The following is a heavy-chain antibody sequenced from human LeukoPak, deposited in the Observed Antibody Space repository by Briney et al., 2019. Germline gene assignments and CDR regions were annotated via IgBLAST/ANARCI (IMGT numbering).Heavy chain of an antibody. D-gene: IGHD3-16*02. V-gene: IGHV3-66*01. Sequence: PGGSLRLSCAASGFTFSTYAMSWVRRTPGKGLEWVSVLYSAGNTYYPDSVKGRFIISRDNSKNTLYLQMNSLRDEDTAVYYCAKERAGYTNPYYFDYWGQGTLVTVSS. CDR2: LYSAGNT. J-gene: IGHJ4*02. CDR3: AKERAGYTNPYYFDY. CDR1: GFTFSTYA.